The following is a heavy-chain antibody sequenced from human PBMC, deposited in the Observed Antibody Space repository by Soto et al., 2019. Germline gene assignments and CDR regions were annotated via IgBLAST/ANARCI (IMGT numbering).Heavy chain of an antibody. J-gene: IGHJ6*02. CDR1: GGTFSSYA. V-gene: IGHV1-69*13. CDR3: ASSTPVLEWLMREYHNYYCGMDV. Sequence: SVKVSCKASGGTFSSYAISWVRQAPGQGLEWMGGFIPIFGTANYAQKFQGRVTITADESTSTAYMELSSLRSEDTAVYYCASSTPVLEWLMREYHNYYCGMDVWGQGTTVTVSS. CDR2: FIPIFGTA. D-gene: IGHD3-3*01.